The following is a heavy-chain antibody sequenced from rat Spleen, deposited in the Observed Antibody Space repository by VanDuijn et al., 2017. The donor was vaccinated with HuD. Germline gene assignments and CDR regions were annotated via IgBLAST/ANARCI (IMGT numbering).Heavy chain of an antibody. V-gene: IGHV5-27*01. CDR2: ISTSGDST. Sequence: EVQLVESGGGLVQPGRSMKLSCAVSGFTFTKYGMAWVRQAPTKGLEWVASISTSGDSTYYRDSVKGRFTISRDNAKSTLYLQMDSLRSEDTATYYCTTTWNFDYWGQGVMVTVSS. CDR3: TTTWNFDY. J-gene: IGHJ2*01. CDR1: GFTFTKYG.